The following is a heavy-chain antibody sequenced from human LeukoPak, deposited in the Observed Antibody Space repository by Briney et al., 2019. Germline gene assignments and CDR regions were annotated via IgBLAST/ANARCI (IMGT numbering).Heavy chain of an antibody. Sequence: KPGDSLKISCKASGYSFTTFWIGSVRQMPGKGLEWMGVTYPGTSETRYSPSFRGQVTISADKSITTAYLQWSSLKASDSAIYYCTRGDIVLVSAVGAYNWFDSWGQGTLVTVSS. CDR3: TRGDIVLVSAVGAYNWFDS. V-gene: IGHV5-51*01. CDR2: TYPGTSET. CDR1: GYSFTTFW. D-gene: IGHD2-2*01. J-gene: IGHJ5*01.